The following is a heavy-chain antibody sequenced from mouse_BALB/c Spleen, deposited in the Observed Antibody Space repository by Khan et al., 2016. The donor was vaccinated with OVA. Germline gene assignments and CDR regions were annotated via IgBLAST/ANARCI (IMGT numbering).Heavy chain of an antibody. Sequence: QVQLKQSGPGLVQPSQSLSITCTVSGFSLANYGVHWVRQSPGKGLEWLGVIWSSGNTDNNVPFISRLSISKDNSKSQVFFIMNSLQTNDAATFYCDRSGGGYFDDWGAGTTVTVSA. CDR2: IWSSGNT. CDR1: GFSLANYG. J-gene: IGHJ1*01. V-gene: IGHV2-2*02. CDR3: DRSGGGYFDD.